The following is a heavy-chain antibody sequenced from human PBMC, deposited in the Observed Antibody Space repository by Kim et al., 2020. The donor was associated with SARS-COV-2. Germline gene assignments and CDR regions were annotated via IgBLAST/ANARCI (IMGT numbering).Heavy chain of an antibody. Sequence: GESLQISCQGSGDTSTNYWIAWVRQMPGKGLEWIGIIYLGDSDLRYSPPFEGQVTISADKSIRTAYLQWSSLKASDTAMYYCAKVRSGRGAGWFGPWGQGTLVTVSS. CDR1: GDTSTNYW. J-gene: IGHJ5*02. CDR2: IYLGDSDL. D-gene: IGHD1-26*01. V-gene: IGHV5-51*01. CDR3: AKVRSGRGAGWFGP.